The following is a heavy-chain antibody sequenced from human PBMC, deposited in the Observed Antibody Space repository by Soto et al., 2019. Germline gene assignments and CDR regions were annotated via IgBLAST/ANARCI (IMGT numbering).Heavy chain of an antibody. D-gene: IGHD6-13*01. J-gene: IGHJ5*02. CDR1: GFTFSNAW. CDR3: TTVPASTVYSSSWYIGFDP. V-gene: IGHV3-15*01. Sequence: GGSLRLSCAASGFTFSNAWMSWVRQAPGKGLEWVGRIKSKTDGGTTDYAAPVKGRFTISRDDSKNTLYLQMNSLKTEDTAVFYCTTVPASTVYSSSWYIGFDPWGQGTLVIVSS. CDR2: IKSKTDGGTT.